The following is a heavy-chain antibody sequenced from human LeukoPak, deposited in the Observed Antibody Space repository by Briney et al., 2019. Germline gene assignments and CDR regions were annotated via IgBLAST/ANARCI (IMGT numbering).Heavy chain of an antibody. D-gene: IGHD6-19*01. Sequence: PSETLSLTCTVSGGSISSYYWSWIRQPPGKGLEWIGYIYYSGSTNYDPSLKSRVTISVDTSKNQFSLKLSSVTAADTAVYYCARDYSSGSYDYWGQGTLVTVSS. J-gene: IGHJ4*02. CDR1: GGSISSYY. CDR2: IYYSGST. V-gene: IGHV4-59*01. CDR3: ARDYSSGSYDY.